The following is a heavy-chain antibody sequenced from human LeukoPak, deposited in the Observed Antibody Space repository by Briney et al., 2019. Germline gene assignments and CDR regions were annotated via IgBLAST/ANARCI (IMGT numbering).Heavy chain of an antibody. V-gene: IGHV4-4*09. Sequence: SETLSLTCTVSGGSISSYYWSWIRQPPGKGLEWIGYIYTSGSTNYNPSLKSRVTISVDTSKNQFSLKLSSVTAADTAVYYCARDKTLSHIVVVPAAIDPWGQGILVTVYS. J-gene: IGHJ5*02. D-gene: IGHD2-2*01. CDR3: ARDKTLSHIVVVPAAIDP. CDR2: IYTSGST. CDR1: GGSISSYY.